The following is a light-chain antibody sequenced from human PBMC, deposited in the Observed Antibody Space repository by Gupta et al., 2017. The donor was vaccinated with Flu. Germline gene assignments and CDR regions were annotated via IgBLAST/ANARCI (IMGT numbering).Light chain of an antibody. V-gene: IGKV3-15*01. J-gene: IGKJ4*01. CDR1: QSVSSK. Sequence: PGTLSVSPGERATLSCRASQSVSSKLAWYQHKRGQAPRLLIYGASTRASGIPARFSGSGSGTEFTLTISSLQSEDFAFYHCQQYNYCPLSFGGGTKVEIK. CDR3: QQYNYCPLS. CDR2: GAS.